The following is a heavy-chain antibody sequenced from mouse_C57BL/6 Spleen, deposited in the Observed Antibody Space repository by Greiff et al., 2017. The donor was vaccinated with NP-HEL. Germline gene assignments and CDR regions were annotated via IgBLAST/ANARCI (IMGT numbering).Heavy chain of an antibody. V-gene: IGHV1-15*01. J-gene: IGHJ3*01. CDR2: IDPETGGT. CDR3: TYTTPSRGGFAY. CDR1: GYTFTDYE. D-gene: IGHD1-2*01. Sequence: VQLQQSGAELVRPGASVTLSCKASGYTFTDYEMHWVKQTPVHGLEWIGAIDPETGGTAYNQKFKGKAILTADKSSSTAYMELRSLTSEDSAVYYCTYTTPSRGGFAYWGQGTLVTVSA.